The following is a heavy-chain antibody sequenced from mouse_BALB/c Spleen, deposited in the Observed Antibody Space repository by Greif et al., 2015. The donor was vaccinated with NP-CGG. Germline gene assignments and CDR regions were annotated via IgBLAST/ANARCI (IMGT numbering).Heavy chain of an antibody. J-gene: IGHJ4*01. D-gene: IGHD2-3*01. Sequence: EVMLVESGGGLVKPGGSLKLSCAASGFAFSSYDMSWVRQTPEKRLEWVAYISSGGGSTYYPDTVKGRFTISRDNAKNTLYLQMSSLKSEDTAMYYCARYDGYYYYAMDYWGQGISVTVSS. CDR3: ARYDGYYYYAMDY. CDR1: GFAFSSYD. V-gene: IGHV5-12-1*01. CDR2: ISSGGGST.